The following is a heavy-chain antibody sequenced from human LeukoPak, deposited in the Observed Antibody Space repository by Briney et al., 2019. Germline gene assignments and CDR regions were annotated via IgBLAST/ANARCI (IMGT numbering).Heavy chain of an antibody. CDR1: GYTFTSYG. CDR3: AREVAAAGTSGYYYYGMDV. D-gene: IGHD6-13*01. J-gene: IGHJ6*02. V-gene: IGHV1-18*01. Sequence: ASVKVSRKASGYTFTSYGISWVRQAPGQGLEWMGWISAYNGNTNYAQKLQGRVTMTTDTSTSTAYMELRSLRSDDTAVYYCAREVAAAGTSGYYYYGMDVWGQGTTVTVSS. CDR2: ISAYNGNT.